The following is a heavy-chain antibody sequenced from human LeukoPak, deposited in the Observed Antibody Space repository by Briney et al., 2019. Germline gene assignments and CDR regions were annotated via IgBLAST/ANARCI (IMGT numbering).Heavy chain of an antibody. D-gene: IGHD3-3*02. CDR3: ARVGDHFHWNLDL. J-gene: IGHJ2*01. CDR1: GFTVGTHY. CDR2: IYSGATT. Sequence: GGPLRLSCAASGFTVGTHYMNWVRQAPGKGLEWVSIIYSGATTYYADSVKGRFTISRDTSKNTVSLQMSTLRAEDTAVYFCARVGDHFHWNLDLWGRGTLVTVSS. V-gene: IGHV3-53*01.